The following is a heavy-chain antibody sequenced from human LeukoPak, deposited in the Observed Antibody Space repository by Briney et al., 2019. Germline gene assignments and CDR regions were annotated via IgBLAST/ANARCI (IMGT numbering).Heavy chain of an antibody. CDR1: GFTFSSHA. J-gene: IGHJ4*02. CDR3: AKSDWSHQSYFFDY. CDR2: ISGSGGGT. V-gene: IGHV3-23*01. Sequence: GGSLRLSCAASGFTFSSHAMSWVRQAPGKGLEWVSAISGSGGGTYYADSVKGRFTISRDNSKNTLFLQMDNLRAEDTAVYYCAKSDWSHQSYFFDYWGQGTLVTVSS. D-gene: IGHD1-1*01.